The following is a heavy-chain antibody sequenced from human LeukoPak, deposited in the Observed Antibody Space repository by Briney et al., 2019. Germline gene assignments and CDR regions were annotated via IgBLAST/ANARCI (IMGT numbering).Heavy chain of an antibody. CDR1: GFTFSDYY. V-gene: IGHV3-11*06. CDR2: ISSSSSYT. CDR3: ARDGPYSSGWFFDY. J-gene: IGHJ4*02. D-gene: IGHD6-19*01. Sequence: PGGSLRLSCAASGFTFSDYYMSWIRQAPGKGLEWVSYISSSSSYTNYADSVKGRFTISRDNAKNSLYLQMNSLRDEDTAVYYCARDGPYSSGWFFDYWGQGTLVTVSS.